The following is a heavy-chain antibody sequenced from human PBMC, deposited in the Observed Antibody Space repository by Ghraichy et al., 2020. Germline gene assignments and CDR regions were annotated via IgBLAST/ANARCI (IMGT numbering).Heavy chain of an antibody. CDR1: GFTFSNYA. CDR2: IGGSGGST. J-gene: IGHJ4*02. V-gene: IGHV3-23*01. Sequence: GGSLRLSCAASGFTFSNYAMTWVRQAPGKGLEWVSAIGGSGGSTYYADSVKGRFTISRVNSKNTLYLQMNSLRAEDTARYYCARGKDYDFWSGYYTHYWGQGTLVTVSS. D-gene: IGHD3-3*01. CDR3: ARGKDYDFWSGYYTHY.